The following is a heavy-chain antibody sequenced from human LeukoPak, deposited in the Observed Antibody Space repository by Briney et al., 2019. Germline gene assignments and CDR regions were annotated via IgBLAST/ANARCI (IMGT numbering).Heavy chain of an antibody. CDR1: RGTFGSYG. CDR2: ISAYNGNT. V-gene: IGHV1-18*01. CDR3: ARGESSSWYVLTFDY. Sequence: GASVKVSCKASRGTFGSYGISWVRQAPGQGLEWMGWISAYNGNTKYAQKLQGRVTMTTDTSTSTAYMELRSLRSDDTAVYYCARGESSSWYVLTFDYWGQGTLVTVSS. J-gene: IGHJ4*02. D-gene: IGHD6-13*01.